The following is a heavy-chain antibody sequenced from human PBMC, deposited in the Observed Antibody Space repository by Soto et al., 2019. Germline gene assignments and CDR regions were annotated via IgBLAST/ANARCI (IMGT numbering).Heavy chain of an antibody. Sequence: EVQLVESGGGLVQPGGSLRLSCAASGFTFSSYSMNWVRQAPGKGLEWVSYISSSSSTINYADSVKGRFTISRDNAKNSLYLQMNSLRAEDTAVYYCASQSSEWLLFASWGQGALVTVSS. CDR3: ASQSSEWLLFAS. D-gene: IGHD5-12*01. J-gene: IGHJ4*02. CDR1: GFTFSSYS. CDR2: ISSSSSTI. V-gene: IGHV3-48*01.